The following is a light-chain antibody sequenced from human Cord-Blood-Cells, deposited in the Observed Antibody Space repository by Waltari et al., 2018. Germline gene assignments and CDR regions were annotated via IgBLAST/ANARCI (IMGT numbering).Light chain of an antibody. CDR1: SSNIGSNY. CDR3: AAWDDSLSGPV. J-gene: IGLJ2*01. Sequence: QSVLTQPPSPSGTPGQRATIACSGSSSNIGSNYVYWYQQLPGTAPKLLIYRNNHRPSGVPDRFSGSKSGTSASLAISGLRSEDEADYYCAAWDDSLSGPVFGGGTKLTVL. CDR2: RNN. V-gene: IGLV1-47*01.